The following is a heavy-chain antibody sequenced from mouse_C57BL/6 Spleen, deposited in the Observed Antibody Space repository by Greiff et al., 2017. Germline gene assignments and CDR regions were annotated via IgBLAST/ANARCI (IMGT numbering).Heavy chain of an antibody. D-gene: IGHD5-1-1*01. CDR3: ARWSYTSVGFDV. CDR2: IDPSDSYT. V-gene: IGHV1-50*01. Sequence: VQLQQPGAELVKPGASVKLSCKASGYTFTSYWMQWVKQRPGQGLEWIGEIDPSDSYTNYNQKFKGKATLTVDTSSSTAYMQLSSLTSEDSAVYYCARWSYTSVGFDVWGTGTTVTVSS. J-gene: IGHJ1*03. CDR1: GYTFTSYW.